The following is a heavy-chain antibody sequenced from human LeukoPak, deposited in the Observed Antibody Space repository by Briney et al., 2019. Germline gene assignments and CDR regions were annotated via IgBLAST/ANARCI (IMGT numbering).Heavy chain of an antibody. D-gene: IGHD2/OR15-2a*01. CDR2: IWYDGSNK. CDR3: ARSNSHYFDY. Sequence: PGRSLRLSCAASGFTFSSYGMRWVRQAPGKGLEWVAVIWYDGSNKYYADSVKGRFTISRDNSKNTLYLQMNSLRAEDTAVYYCARSNSHYFDYWGQGTLVTVSS. CDR1: GFTFSSYG. V-gene: IGHV3-33*01. J-gene: IGHJ4*02.